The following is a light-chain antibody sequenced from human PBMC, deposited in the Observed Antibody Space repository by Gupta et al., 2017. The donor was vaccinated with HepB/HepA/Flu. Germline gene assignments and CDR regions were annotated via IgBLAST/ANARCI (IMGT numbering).Light chain of an antibody. CDR2: LNSDGSH. Sequence: QLVLTQSPSASASLGASVKLTCTLSSGHSSYAIAWHQQQPEKGPRYLMKLNSDGSHSKGDGIPDPFSGFRSGAEGHHTLPSPQLGGEDDYYLQTRGNGHWVFGGGTKLTGL. V-gene: IGLV4-69*01. J-gene: IGLJ3*02. CDR3: QTRGNGHWV. CDR1: SGHSSYA.